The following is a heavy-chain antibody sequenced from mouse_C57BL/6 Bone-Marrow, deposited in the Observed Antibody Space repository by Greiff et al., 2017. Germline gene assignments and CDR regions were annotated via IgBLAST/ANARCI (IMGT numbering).Heavy chain of an antibody. CDR3: AREGSPWFAY. V-gene: IGHV1-64*01. CDR1: GYTFTSYW. J-gene: IGHJ3*01. Sequence: QVQLQQPGAELVKPGASVKLSCKASGYTFTSYWMHWVKQRPGQGLEWIGMIHPNSGSTNYNEKFTSKATLTVDKSSSTAYMQLSSLTSEDSAVYYCAREGSPWFAYWGQGTLVTVSA. CDR2: IHPNSGST.